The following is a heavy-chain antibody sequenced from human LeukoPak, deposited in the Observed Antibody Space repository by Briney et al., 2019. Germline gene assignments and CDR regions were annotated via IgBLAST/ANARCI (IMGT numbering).Heavy chain of an antibody. D-gene: IGHD3-3*01. V-gene: IGHV4-39*01. Sequence: PSETLSLTCTVSGDSIRSNNYYWGWIRQPPGKGLEWIGSIYDTGSTFYNPSLKSRVIITVDTSKNQFSLKLSSVTAADTAVYYCQSRFLEWLLDYWGQGTLVTVSS. CDR1: GDSIRSNNYY. CDR2: IYDTGST. J-gene: IGHJ4*02. CDR3: QSRFLEWLLDY.